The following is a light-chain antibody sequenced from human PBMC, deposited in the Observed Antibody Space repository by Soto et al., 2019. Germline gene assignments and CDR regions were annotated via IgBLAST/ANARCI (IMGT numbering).Light chain of an antibody. V-gene: IGKV1-39*01. CDR3: QKYNTAPLT. CDR1: QSINSH. CDR2: TAS. Sequence: DIQMTQSPSSLSASVGDTVTITCRASQSINSHLNWYQQKPGKAPNLLIYTASSLQSGVPSRFSGSGSGTDFTLTISGLQPEDVATYYCQKYNTAPLTFGGGTKVDI. J-gene: IGKJ4*01.